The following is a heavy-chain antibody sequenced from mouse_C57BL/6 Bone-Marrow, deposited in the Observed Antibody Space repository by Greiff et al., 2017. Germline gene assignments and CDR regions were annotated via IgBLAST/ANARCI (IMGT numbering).Heavy chain of an antibody. J-gene: IGHJ1*03. D-gene: IGHD1-1*01. CDR3: ARLEFDGSSGDWYFDV. V-gene: IGHV1-85*01. CDR1: GYTFTSYD. Sequence: VKLMESGPELVKPGASVKLSCKASGYTFTSYDINWVKQRPGPGLGWIGGIYPRDGSTKYNEKFKGKATLTVDPSSSTAYMELHSLTSEDSAVYFCARLEFDGSSGDWYFDVWGTGTTVTVSS. CDR2: IYPRDGST.